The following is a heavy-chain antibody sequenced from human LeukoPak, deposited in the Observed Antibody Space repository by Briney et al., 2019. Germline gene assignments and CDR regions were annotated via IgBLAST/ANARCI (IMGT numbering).Heavy chain of an antibody. D-gene: IGHD4-23*01. J-gene: IGHJ3*02. V-gene: IGHV4-59*01. CDR1: GGSISSYY. CDR2: IYYSGST. Sequence: PSETLSLTCTVSGGSISSYYWSWIRQPPGKGLEWIGYIYYSGSTNYNPSLKSRVTISVDTSKNQFSLKLSSVTAADTAVYYCARDFGGNGDAFDIWGQGTMVTVPS. CDR3: ARDFGGNGDAFDI.